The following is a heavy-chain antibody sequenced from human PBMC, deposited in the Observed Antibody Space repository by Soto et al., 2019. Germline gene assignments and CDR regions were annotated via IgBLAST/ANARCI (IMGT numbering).Heavy chain of an antibody. D-gene: IGHD6-19*01. CDR1: GGSFSGYY. V-gene: IGHV4-34*01. CDR2: INHSGST. CDR3: ARLVAGTGDYYYYYGMDV. J-gene: IGHJ6*02. Sequence: SETLSRTCAVYGGSFSGYYWSWIRQPPGKGLEWIGEINHSGSTNYNPSLKSRVTISVDTSKNQFSLKLSSVTAADTAVYYCARLVAGTGDYYYYYGMDVWGHGTTVTVSS.